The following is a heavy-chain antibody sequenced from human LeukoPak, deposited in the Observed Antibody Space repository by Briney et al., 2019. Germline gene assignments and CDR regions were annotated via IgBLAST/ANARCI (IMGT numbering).Heavy chain of an antibody. Sequence: SETLSLTCTVSGGSISSYYWSWIRQPPGKGLEWIGEIYHSGSTNYNPSLKSRVTISVDKSKNQFSLKLSSVTAADTAVYYCARGACSSTSCYKGAFDMWGHGTVVTVSS. D-gene: IGHD2-2*02. J-gene: IGHJ3*02. V-gene: IGHV4-59*12. CDR1: GGSISSYY. CDR2: IYHSGST. CDR3: ARGACSSTSCYKGAFDM.